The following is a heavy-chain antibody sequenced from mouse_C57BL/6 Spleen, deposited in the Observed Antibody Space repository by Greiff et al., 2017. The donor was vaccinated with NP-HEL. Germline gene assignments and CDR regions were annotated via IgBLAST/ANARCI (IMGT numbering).Heavy chain of an antibody. Sequence: QVQLQQSGPELVKPGASVKISCKASGYAFSSSWMNWVKQRPGKGLEWIGRIYPGDGATNYNGKFKGKATLTADKSSSTAYMQLSSLTSEDSAVYFCARYVVARYFDVWGTGTTVTVSS. CDR3: ARYVVARYFDV. CDR2: IYPGDGAT. V-gene: IGHV1-82*01. J-gene: IGHJ1*03. CDR1: GYAFSSSW. D-gene: IGHD1-1*01.